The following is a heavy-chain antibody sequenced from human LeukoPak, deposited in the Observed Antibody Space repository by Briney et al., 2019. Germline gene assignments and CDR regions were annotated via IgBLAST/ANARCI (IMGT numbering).Heavy chain of an antibody. J-gene: IGHJ6*03. CDR2: ISAYNGNT. CDR1: GYTFTSYG. D-gene: IGHD5-18*01. V-gene: IGHV1-18*01. Sequence: ASVKVSCKASGYTFTSYGISWVRQAPGQGLEWMGWISAYNGNTNYAQKLQGRVTMTTDTSTSTAYMELSSLRSEDTAVYYCARGYSYGFIRGYYYYYMDVWGKGTTVTVSS. CDR3: ARGYSYGFIRGYYYYYMDV.